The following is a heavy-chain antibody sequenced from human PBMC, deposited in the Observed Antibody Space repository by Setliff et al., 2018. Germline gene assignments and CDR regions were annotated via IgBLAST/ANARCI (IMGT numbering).Heavy chain of an antibody. CDR2: INTNTGNP. CDR1: GYTFTTYA. D-gene: IGHD6-13*01. CDR3: ATGSLVAAGTGH. J-gene: IGHJ4*02. Sequence: GASVKVSCKASGYTFTTYAISWMRQAPGQGLEWMGWINTNTGNPMYAQGFTGRFVFSLDPSVSTAYLQISSLKAEDTALYYCATGSLVAAGTGHWGQGTLVTVSS. V-gene: IGHV7-4-1*02.